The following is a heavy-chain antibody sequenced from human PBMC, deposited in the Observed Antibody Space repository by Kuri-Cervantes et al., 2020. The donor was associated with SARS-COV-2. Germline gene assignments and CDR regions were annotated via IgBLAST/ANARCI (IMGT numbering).Heavy chain of an antibody. CDR1: GYSFTSYC. V-gene: IGHV5-51*01. J-gene: IGHJ6*03. CDR3: ARRAYGEQVDYYYMDV. D-gene: IGHD4-17*01. CDR2: IYPGDSDT. Sequence: GESLKISCKGSGYSFTSYCIGWVRQMPGKGLEWMGIIYPGDSDTRYSPSFQGQVTISADKSNSTAFLQWSSLKASDTAMYYCARRAYGEQVDYYYMDVWGKGTTVTVSS.